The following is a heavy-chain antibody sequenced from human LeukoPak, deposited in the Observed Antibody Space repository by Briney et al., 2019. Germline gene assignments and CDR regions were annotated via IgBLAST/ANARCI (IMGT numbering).Heavy chain of an antibody. J-gene: IGHJ4*02. D-gene: IGHD2-2*01. CDR2: ISSSGSTI. CDR3: ARRYCSSTSCYQDY. CDR1: GFTFSSYE. Sequence: GGSLRLSCAASGFTFSSYEMNWVRQAPGKGLEWVSYISSSGSTIYYADSVKGRFTISRDNAKNSLYLQMNSLRAEDTAVYYCARRYCSSTSCYQDYWGQGTLVTVSS. V-gene: IGHV3-48*03.